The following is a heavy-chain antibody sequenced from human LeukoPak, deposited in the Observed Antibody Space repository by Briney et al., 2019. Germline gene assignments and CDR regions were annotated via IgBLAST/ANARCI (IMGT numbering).Heavy chain of an antibody. V-gene: IGHV1-69*13. CDR3: ARDSPHSHCSSTSCPNWYFDL. J-gene: IGHJ2*01. Sequence: GASVKVSCKASGGTFSSYAISWVRQAPGQGLEWMGGIIPIFGTANYAQKFQGRVTITADESTSTAYMEPSSLRSEDTAVYYCARDSPHSHCSSTSCPNWYFDLWGRGTLVTVSS. CDR2: IIPIFGTA. CDR1: GGTFSSYA. D-gene: IGHD2-2*01.